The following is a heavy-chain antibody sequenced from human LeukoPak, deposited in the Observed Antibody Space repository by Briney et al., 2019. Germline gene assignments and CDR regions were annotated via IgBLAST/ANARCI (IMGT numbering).Heavy chain of an antibody. Sequence: SETLSLTSAVYGGSFSGYYWSWIRQPPGKGLEWIGEINHSGITYYNPSLKSRVTISVDTSKNQFSLRVNSVTAADTAMYYCARGHSSVVTAIPYYFDYWGRGTLVTVSS. CDR3: ARGHSSVVTAIPYYFDY. V-gene: IGHV4-34*01. CDR1: GGSFSGYY. CDR2: INHSGIT. J-gene: IGHJ4*02. D-gene: IGHD2-21*02.